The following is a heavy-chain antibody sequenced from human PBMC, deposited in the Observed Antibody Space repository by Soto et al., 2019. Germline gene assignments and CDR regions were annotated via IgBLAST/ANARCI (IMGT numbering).Heavy chain of an antibody. CDR1: GGSISSSNW. V-gene: IGHV4-4*02. J-gene: IGHJ3*02. Sequence: QVQLQESGPGLVKPSGTLSLTCAVSGGSISSSNWWSWVRQPPGKGLAWIGEIYHSGSTNYNPSLKSRVTISVDKSKHPFSLNLSSVTAADTAVYYCARDYARVGATNPYSFDIWGQGTMVTVSS. D-gene: IGHD1-26*01. CDR2: IYHSGST. CDR3: ARDYARVGATNPYSFDI.